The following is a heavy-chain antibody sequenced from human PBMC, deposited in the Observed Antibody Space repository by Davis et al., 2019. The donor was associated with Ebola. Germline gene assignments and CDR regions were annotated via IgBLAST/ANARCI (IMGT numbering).Heavy chain of an antibody. D-gene: IGHD3-22*01. J-gene: IGHJ4*02. Sequence: MPSETLSLTCTVSGGSISSYYWSWIRQPPGKGLEWIGYIYYSGSTNYNPSLKSRVTISVDTSKNQFSLKLSSVTAADTAVYYCASMVLDYYDSSGYYHDYWGQGTLVTVSS. CDR3: ASMVLDYYDSSGYYHDY. CDR1: GGSISSYY. CDR2: IYYSGST. V-gene: IGHV4-59*12.